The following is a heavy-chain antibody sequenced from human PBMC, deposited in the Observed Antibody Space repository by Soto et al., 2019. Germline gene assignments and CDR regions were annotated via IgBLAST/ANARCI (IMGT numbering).Heavy chain of an antibody. Sequence: SETLSLTCTVSGDSISSGGYYWSWIRQHPGKGLEWIGYIFYSASTYYNPSLKSRLTISVDTSKNQFSLKLSSVTAADTAVYYCAREREEYCSGGTCPNYYYYAMDVWGQGTTVTVSS. CDR1: GDSISSGGYY. J-gene: IGHJ6*02. CDR3: AREREEYCSGGTCPNYYYYAMDV. D-gene: IGHD2-15*01. V-gene: IGHV4-31*03. CDR2: IFYSAST.